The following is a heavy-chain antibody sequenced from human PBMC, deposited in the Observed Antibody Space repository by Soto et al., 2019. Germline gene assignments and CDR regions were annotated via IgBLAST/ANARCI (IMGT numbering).Heavy chain of an antibody. D-gene: IGHD1-26*01. CDR3: ARVATGSYDWFDP. V-gene: IGHV3-74*01. CDR1: KFSFSGYW. CDR2: INSDGSVT. Sequence: EMQLVESGGGLVQPGGSLRLSCAASKFSFSGYWMHWVRQAPGKGLMWVSRINSDGSVTTYADSVKGRFTISRDNAKNTVFLQINSLRAEDTAVYYCARVATGSYDWFDPWGQGTRVTVSS. J-gene: IGHJ5*02.